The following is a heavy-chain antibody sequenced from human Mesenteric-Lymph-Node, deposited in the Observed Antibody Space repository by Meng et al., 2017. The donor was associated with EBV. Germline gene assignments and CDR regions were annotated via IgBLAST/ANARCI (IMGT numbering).Heavy chain of an antibody. Sequence: QVQLQQSGPGLVKPSQTLSLICAISGDSVSSSSAAWTWIRQSLSRGLEWLGRTYYRSKWYNDYAVFVKSRITINPDTSKNQFSLQLNSVTPEDTAVYYCARGATSVFDLWGRGTLCNVSS. CDR1: GDSVSSSSAA. CDR3: ARGATSVFDL. CDR2: TYYRSKWYN. V-gene: IGHV6-1*01. J-gene: IGHJ2*01.